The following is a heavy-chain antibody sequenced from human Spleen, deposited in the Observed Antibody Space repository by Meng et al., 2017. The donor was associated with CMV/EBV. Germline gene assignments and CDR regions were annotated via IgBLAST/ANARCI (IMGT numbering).Heavy chain of an antibody. D-gene: IGHD2-2*02. Sequence: GSLRLSCAVYGGSFSGYYWSWIRQPPGKGLEWIGEINHSGSTNYNPSLKSRVTISVDTSKNQFSLKLSSVTAADTAVYYCARGRGYCSSTSCYTSGYYYYYYGMDVWGQGTTVTVSS. CDR3: ARGRGYCSSTSCYTSGYYYYYYGMDV. CDR2: INHSGST. J-gene: IGHJ6*02. V-gene: IGHV4-34*01. CDR1: GGSFSGYY.